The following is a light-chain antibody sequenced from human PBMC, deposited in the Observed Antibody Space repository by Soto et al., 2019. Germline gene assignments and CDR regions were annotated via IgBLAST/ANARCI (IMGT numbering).Light chain of an antibody. V-gene: IGLV2-11*01. CDR1: GSDVGGYNY. CDR3: YSYAGSYTAV. Sequence: QSALTQPRSVSGSPGQSVTISCTGTGSDVGGYNYVSWYQQHPGKAPKLMIYDVSKRPSGVPDRFSGSKSGNTASLTISGLQAEDEADYYCYSYAGSYTAVFGGGTKLTVL. CDR2: DVS. J-gene: IGLJ2*01.